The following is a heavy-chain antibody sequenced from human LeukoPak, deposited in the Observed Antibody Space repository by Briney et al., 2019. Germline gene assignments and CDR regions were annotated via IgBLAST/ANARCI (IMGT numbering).Heavy chain of an antibody. J-gene: IGHJ4*02. CDR1: GFTFSSYW. Sequence: GGSLRLSCAASGFTFSSYWMSWVRQAPGKGLEWVANIKQDGSEKYYVDSVKGRFTISRDNAKNSLYLQMNSLRAEDTAVYYCARAIRSIAAAGTFDYFDYWGQGTLVTVSS. D-gene: IGHD6-13*01. CDR2: IKQDGSEK. CDR3: ARAIRSIAAAGTFDYFDY. V-gene: IGHV3-7*01.